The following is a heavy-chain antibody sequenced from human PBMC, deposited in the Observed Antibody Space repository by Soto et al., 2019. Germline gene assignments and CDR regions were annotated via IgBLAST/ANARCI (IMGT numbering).Heavy chain of an antibody. V-gene: IGHV4-34*01. CDR2: INHSGST. CDR1: GGSFSGYY. J-gene: IGHJ4*02. CDR3: ARLAYYYDSANFDY. D-gene: IGHD3-22*01. Sequence: SETLSLTCAVYGGSFSGYYWSWIRQPPGKGLEWIGEINHSGSTNYNPSLKSRVTISVDTSKNQFSLKLSSVTAADTAVYYCARLAYYYDSANFDYWGQGTLVTSPQ.